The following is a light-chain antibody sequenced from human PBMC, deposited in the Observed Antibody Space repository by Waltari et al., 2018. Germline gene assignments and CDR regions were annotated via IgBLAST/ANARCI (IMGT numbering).Light chain of an antibody. CDR3: SSYAGSGTSV. CDR1: GSDVGSYNL. J-gene: IGLJ3*02. CDR2: EVN. V-gene: IGLV2-23*02. Sequence: QSALTQPASVSGSPVQWITISCTGTGSDVGSYNLVSWYQQHPGKAPKLIIYEVNKRSAGVVNCSSASKSGTTASLTISVLQAEDESDFYCSSYAGSGTSVFGGGTKLTVL.